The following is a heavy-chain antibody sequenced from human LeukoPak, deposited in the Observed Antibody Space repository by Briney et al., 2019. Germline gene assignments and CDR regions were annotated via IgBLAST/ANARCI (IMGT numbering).Heavy chain of an antibody. D-gene: IGHD3-10*01. Sequence: GGSLRLSCAASGFTFSIYAMSWVRQAPGKGLEWVSAVGTSGANTHYADSVKGRFTISRDNSRNTLYLQMNSLRAEDTAVYYCAKRELDSGSYFFDYWGQGTLVTVSS. CDR1: GFTFSIYA. CDR3: AKRELDSGSYFFDY. CDR2: VGTSGANT. J-gene: IGHJ4*02. V-gene: IGHV3-23*01.